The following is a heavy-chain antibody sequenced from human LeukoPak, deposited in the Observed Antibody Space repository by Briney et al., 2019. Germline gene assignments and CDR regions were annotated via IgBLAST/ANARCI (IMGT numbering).Heavy chain of an antibody. J-gene: IGHJ6*02. CDR3: AKSRGYSYGYIYYYYGMDV. CDR2: INPNSGGT. V-gene: IGHV1-2*02. D-gene: IGHD5-18*01. Sequence: ASVKVSCKASGYTFTGYYMHWVRQAPGQGLEWMGWINPNSGGTNYAQKFQGRVTMTRDTSISTAYMELSRLRSDDTAVYYCAKSRGYSYGYIYYYYGMDVWGQGTTVTVSS. CDR1: GYTFTGYY.